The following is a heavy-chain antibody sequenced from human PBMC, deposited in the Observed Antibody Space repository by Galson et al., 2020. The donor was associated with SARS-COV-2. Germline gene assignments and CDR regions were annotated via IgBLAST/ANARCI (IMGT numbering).Heavy chain of an antibody. J-gene: IGHJ3*02. D-gene: IGHD3-22*01. Sequence: GESLKFSCAASGFTFSDHYMSWIRQAPGKGLEWVSYISTYSSYTKSADSVKGRFTISRDNAKNSLYLQMNSLRAEDTALYYCARDSERRFYESSTYSPDSFDIGGQGTTVTVSS. CDR1: GFTFSDHY. CDR2: ISTYSSYT. CDR3: ARDSERRFYESSTYSPDSFDI. V-gene: IGHV3-11*06.